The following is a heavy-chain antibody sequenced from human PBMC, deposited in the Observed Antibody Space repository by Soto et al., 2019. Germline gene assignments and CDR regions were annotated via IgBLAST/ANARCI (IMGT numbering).Heavy chain of an antibody. CDR1: GYTFTSYY. J-gene: IGHJ5*02. CDR2: INPSGGST. V-gene: IGHV1-46*01. D-gene: IGHD6-19*01. Sequence: GASVKVSFKASGYTFTSYYMHWLRQAPGQGLEWMGIINPSGGSTSYAQKFQGRVTMTRDTSTSTVYMELSSLRSEDTAVYYCARDPFSSGWYEGGWFDPWGQGTLVTVSS. CDR3: ARDPFSSGWYEGGWFDP.